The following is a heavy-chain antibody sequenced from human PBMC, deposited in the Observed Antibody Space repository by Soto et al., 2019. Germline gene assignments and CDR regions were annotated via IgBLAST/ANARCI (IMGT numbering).Heavy chain of an antibody. CDR1: GFTFCSYG. CDR3: ARGPLIAVAGNLDY. CDR2: IWYDVSNK. D-gene: IGHD6-19*01. V-gene: IGHV3-33*01. J-gene: IGHJ4*02. Sequence: GGSLRLSCAASGFTFCSYGMHWVRQAPGKGLEWVAVIWYDVSNKYYADSVKGRFTISSDNSKNTLYLQRNSLRAEDTAVYYCARGPLIAVAGNLDYWGQGTLVTVSS.